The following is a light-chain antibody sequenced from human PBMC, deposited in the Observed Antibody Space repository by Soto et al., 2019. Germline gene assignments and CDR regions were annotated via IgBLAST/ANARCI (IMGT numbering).Light chain of an antibody. J-gene: IGKJ4*01. CDR3: QQRSDWPST. CDR1: QSVSSY. CDR2: DAS. V-gene: IGKV3-11*01. Sequence: EIVLTQSPATLSLSPGEGATLSCRASQSVSSYLAWYQQKAGQAPRLLIYDASNRATGIPARFSGSGSGTDFTLTISSLEPEDFAVYYCQQRSDWPSTFGGGTKVQIK.